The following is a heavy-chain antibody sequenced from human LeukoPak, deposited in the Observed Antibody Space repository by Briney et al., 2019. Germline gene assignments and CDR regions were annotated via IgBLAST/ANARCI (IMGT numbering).Heavy chain of an antibody. D-gene: IGHD1-26*01. CDR3: ARGRVGTYYEDY. Sequence: SETLSLTCTVSGGSISGYYWSWIRQPPGKGLEWIGYIYYSGSTNYNPSLKSRVTISVDTSNNQFSLKLSSVIAADTAVFYCARGRVGTYYEDYWGQGILVTVSS. V-gene: IGHV4-59*01. CDR2: IYYSGST. CDR1: GGSISGYY. J-gene: IGHJ4*02.